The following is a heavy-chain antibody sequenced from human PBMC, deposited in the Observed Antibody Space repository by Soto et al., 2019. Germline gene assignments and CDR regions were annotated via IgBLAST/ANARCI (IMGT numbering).Heavy chain of an antibody. J-gene: IGHJ6*02. CDR3: ARQGESSGSYYYGMDV. CDR2: IIPIFGTA. CDR1: GGTFSSYT. Sequence: QVQLVQSGAEVKKPGSSVKVSCKASGGTFSSYTISWVRQAPGQGLEWMGGIIPIFGTANYAQRFQGRVTITADESTSTAYMGLTSLRSEDTAVDSCARQGESSGSYYYGMDVWGQGTTVIVSS. V-gene: IGHV1-69*12. D-gene: IGHD3-22*01.